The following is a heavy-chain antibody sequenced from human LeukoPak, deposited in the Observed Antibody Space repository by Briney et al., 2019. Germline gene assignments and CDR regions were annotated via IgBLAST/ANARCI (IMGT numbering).Heavy chain of an antibody. CDR3: ARVKVGYCSGGSCYSDDY. D-gene: IGHD2-15*01. CDR2: ISAYNGNT. Sequence: ASVRVSCKASGYTFTSYGISWVRQAPGQGLEWMGWISAYNGNTNYAQKLQGRVTMTTDTSTSTAYMELRSLRSDDTAVYYCARVKVGYCSGGSCYSDDYWGQGTLVTVSS. CDR1: GYTFTSYG. J-gene: IGHJ4*02. V-gene: IGHV1-18*01.